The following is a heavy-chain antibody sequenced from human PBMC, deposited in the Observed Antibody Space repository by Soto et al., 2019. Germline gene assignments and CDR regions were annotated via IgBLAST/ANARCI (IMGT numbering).Heavy chain of an antibody. Sequence: EVQLVESGGGLVQPGGSLRLSCAASGFTFSSYWMSWVRQAPGKGLEWVANIKQDGSEKYYVDSVKGRLTISRDNAKNSLYLQMNSLRAEDTAVYYCARDHRPKYYDILTGYPAFDYWGQGTLVTVSS. CDR1: GFTFSSYW. J-gene: IGHJ4*02. D-gene: IGHD3-9*01. CDR2: IKQDGSEK. V-gene: IGHV3-7*01. CDR3: ARDHRPKYYDILTGYPAFDY.